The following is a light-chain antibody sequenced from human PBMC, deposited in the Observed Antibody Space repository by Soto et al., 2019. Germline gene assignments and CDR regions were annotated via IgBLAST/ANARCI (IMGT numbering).Light chain of an antibody. CDR1: QSVSSN. CDR2: DAS. V-gene: IGKV3-20*01. Sequence: EIVMTQSPATLSVSPGERATLSCRASQSVSSNLAWYQQKPGQAPRLLISDASNRATGIPDRFSGSGSGTDFTLTISRLEHEDFAVYYCQQYGSSGTFGQGTKVDIK. CDR3: QQYGSSGT. J-gene: IGKJ1*01.